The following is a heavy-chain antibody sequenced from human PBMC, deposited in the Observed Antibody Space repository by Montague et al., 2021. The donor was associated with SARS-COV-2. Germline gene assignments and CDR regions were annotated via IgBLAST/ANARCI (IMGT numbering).Heavy chain of an antibody. V-gene: IGHV4-34*01. D-gene: IGHD3-22*01. CDR3: VVVVPAMRPRSDY. J-gene: IGHJ4*02. CDR1: GGSFSVYY. Sequence: SETLSLTCVVYGGSFSVYYSSWIRQPPGKGLDWIGEINHSESTNYTPSLTSRVTISSETSKNHFSLTLNSVTAADTAVYFCVVVVPAMRPRSDYWGQGTLVTVSS. CDR2: INHSEST.